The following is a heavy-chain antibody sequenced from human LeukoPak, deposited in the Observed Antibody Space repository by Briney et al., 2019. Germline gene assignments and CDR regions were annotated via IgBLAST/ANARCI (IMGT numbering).Heavy chain of an antibody. Sequence: PSETLSLTCAVYGGSFSGYYWSWIRQPPGKGLEWIGEINHSGSTNYNPSLKSRVTISVDTSKNQFSLKLSSVTAADTVVYYCARVAMVRGVITTPRANYFDYWGQGTLVTVSS. V-gene: IGHV4-34*01. CDR2: INHSGST. CDR1: GGSFSGYY. J-gene: IGHJ4*02. CDR3: ARVAMVRGVITTPRANYFDY. D-gene: IGHD3-10*01.